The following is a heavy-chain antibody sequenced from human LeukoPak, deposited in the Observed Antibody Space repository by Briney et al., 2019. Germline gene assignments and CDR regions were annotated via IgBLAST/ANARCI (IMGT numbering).Heavy chain of an antibody. CDR1: GFTFSNYW. V-gene: IGHV3-7*01. CDR2: IKEDGSEK. D-gene: IGHD1-26*01. Sequence: PGGSLRLSCAASGFTFSNYWMNWVRQAPGKGLEWVANIKEDGSEKYYVDSVKGRFTVSRDNAKNSLYLQINSLRADDTAVYYCARGGPTVGTDYWGQGTLVTVSS. CDR3: ARGGPTVGTDY. J-gene: IGHJ4*02.